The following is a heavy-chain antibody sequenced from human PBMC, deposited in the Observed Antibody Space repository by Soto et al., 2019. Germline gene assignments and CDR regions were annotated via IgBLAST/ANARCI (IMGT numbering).Heavy chain of an antibody. D-gene: IGHD2-8*02. CDR1: GDSISSSSYY. J-gene: IGHJ4*02. CDR2: IYSSGIT. Sequence: QLQLQESGPGLVKPSETLSLTCTVSGDSISSSSYYWGWIRQPPGKGLEWIGTIYSSGITYYKASLKSRVTISIDTSNTQFSLKLSSVTAADTAVYYCARHYCTGGPCYFDYWGQGTLVTVSS. V-gene: IGHV4-39*01. CDR3: ARHYCTGGPCYFDY.